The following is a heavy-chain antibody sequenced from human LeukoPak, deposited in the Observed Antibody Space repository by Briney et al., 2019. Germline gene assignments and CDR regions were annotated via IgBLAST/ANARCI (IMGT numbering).Heavy chain of an antibody. CDR2: INPDGGEE. J-gene: IGHJ4*02. CDR3: AIWGTDQNY. D-gene: IGHD3-16*01. V-gene: IGHV3-7*02. CDR1: GFTWSNYW. Sequence: AGSLRLSCAVSGFTWSNYWMNWVRQAPGKGLEGVANINPDGGEERYVDSVKGRFVISRDNAKNSLYLQMNSLRAEATAVYYCAIWGTDQNYWGQGTLVTVSS.